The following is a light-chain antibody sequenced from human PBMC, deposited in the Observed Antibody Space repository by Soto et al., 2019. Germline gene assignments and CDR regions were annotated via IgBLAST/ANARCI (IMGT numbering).Light chain of an antibody. V-gene: IGLV2-14*03. CDR3: SSYRSGSTPV. CDR2: DVS. Sequence: QSALTQPASVSGSPGQSITISCTGTSSDVGGYNYVSWYQQHPGKAPQLMIHDVSNRPSGVSNRFSGSKSGNTASLTISGLQADDEADYYCSSYRSGSTPVFGSGTKLTVL. CDR1: SSDVGGYNY. J-gene: IGLJ1*01.